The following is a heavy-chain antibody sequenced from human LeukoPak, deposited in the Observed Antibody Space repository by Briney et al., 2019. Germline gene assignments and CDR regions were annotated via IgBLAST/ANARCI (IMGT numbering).Heavy chain of an antibody. CDR2: IRYDGSNK. CDR3: AKDRLGFGVVIIDY. J-gene: IGHJ4*02. V-gene: IGHV3-30*02. CDR1: GFTFSTYG. Sequence: PGGSLRLSCAASGFTFSTYGMSWVRQAPGKGLEWVAFIRYDGSNKYYADSVKGRFTISRDNSKNTLYLQMNSLRAEDTAVYYCAKDRLGFGVVIIDYWGQGTLVTVSS. D-gene: IGHD3-3*01.